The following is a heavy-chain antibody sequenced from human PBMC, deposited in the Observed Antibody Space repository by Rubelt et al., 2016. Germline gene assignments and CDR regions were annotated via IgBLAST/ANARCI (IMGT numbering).Heavy chain of an antibody. J-gene: IGHJ1*01. Sequence: QLQLQESGPGLVKPSETLSLTCTVSGGSIKITSYYWAWIRQPPGKGLEWIGSIYYSGNTYYIPALRCWVNISVDTSKNRFSVKVRVVTAADTAVEYCAVIGVAAAEDFEHWGQGTLVIVSS. CDR3: AVIGVAAAEDFEH. V-gene: IGHV4-39*07. CDR1: GGSIKITSYY. CDR2: IYYSGNT. D-gene: IGHD6-19*01.